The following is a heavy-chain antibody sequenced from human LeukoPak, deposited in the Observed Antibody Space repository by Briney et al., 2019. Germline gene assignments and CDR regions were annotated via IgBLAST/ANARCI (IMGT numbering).Heavy chain of an antibody. J-gene: IGHJ4*02. CDR2: IHQHGSKE. Sequence: GGSLRLSCTTSGFNFRAYWMGWVRQAPGKGLEWVANIHQHGSKENYLDSVKGRFTISRDNSKNTLYLQMNSLRAEDTAVYYCAKVTRGRYYDSSGYYSPDYWGQGTLVTVSS. CDR1: GFNFRAYW. D-gene: IGHD3-22*01. CDR3: AKVTRGRYYDSSGYYSPDY. V-gene: IGHV3-7*01.